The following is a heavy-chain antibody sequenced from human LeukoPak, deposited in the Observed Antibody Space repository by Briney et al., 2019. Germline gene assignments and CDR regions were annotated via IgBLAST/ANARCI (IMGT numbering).Heavy chain of an antibody. J-gene: IGHJ3*02. CDR3: ARNLEMATITSPFDI. D-gene: IGHD5-24*01. CDR1: GGSISSGGYY. Sequence: SETLSLTCTVSGGSISSGGYYWSWIRQHPGKGLEWIGYIYYSGSTNYNPSLKSRVTISVDTSKNQLSLRLSSVTAADSAVYYCARNLEMATITSPFDIWGQGTMVTVSS. CDR2: IYYSGST. V-gene: IGHV4-61*08.